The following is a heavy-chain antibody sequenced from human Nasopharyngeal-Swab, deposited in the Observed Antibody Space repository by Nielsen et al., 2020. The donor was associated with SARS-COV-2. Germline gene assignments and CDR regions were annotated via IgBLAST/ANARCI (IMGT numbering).Heavy chain of an antibody. CDR1: GGSISSGGYY. CDR2: IYYSGST. J-gene: IGHJ3*02. Sequence: SETLSLTCTVSGGSISSGGYYWSWIRQHPGKGLEWIGYIYYSGSTYYNPSLKSRVTISVDTSKNQFSLKLSSVTAADTAVYYCAREPITMGVGGGGAFDIWGQGTMVTVSS. CDR3: AREPITMGVGGGGAFDI. V-gene: IGHV4-31*03. D-gene: IGHD3-22*01.